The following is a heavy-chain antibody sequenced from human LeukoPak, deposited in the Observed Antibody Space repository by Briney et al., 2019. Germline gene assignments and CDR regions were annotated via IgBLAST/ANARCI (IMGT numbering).Heavy chain of an antibody. CDR1: GGSFSGYY. CDR3: ARAGRAYYYDSSGYYYGY. D-gene: IGHD3-22*01. V-gene: IGHV4-34*01. J-gene: IGHJ4*02. CDR2: INHSGST. Sequence: SETLSLTCAVYGGSFSGYYWSWIRQPPGKGLEWIGEINHSGSTNYNPSLKSRVTISVDTSKNKFSLKLSSVTAADTAVYYCARAGRAYYYDSSGYYYGYWGQGTLVTVSS.